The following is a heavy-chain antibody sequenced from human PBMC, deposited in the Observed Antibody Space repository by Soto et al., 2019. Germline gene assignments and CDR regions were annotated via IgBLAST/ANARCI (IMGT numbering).Heavy chain of an antibody. D-gene: IGHD3-16*02. CDR1: GFTFSSYA. V-gene: IGHV3-23*01. CDR2: ISGSGGST. CDR3: AKDGGVIPY. J-gene: IGHJ4*02. Sequence: LSLTCAASGFTFSSYAMSWVRQAPGKGLEWVSAISGSGGSTYYADSVKGRFTISRDNSKNTLYLQMNSLRAEDTAVYYCAKDGGVIPYWGQGTLVTVSS.